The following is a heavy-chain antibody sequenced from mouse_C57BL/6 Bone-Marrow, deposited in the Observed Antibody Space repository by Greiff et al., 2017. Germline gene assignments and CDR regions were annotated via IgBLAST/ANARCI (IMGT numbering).Heavy chain of an antibody. J-gene: IGHJ2*01. CDR1: GFTFSSYA. CDR3: ARVPYYYGFDY. D-gene: IGHD1-1*01. CDR2: ISDGGSYT. V-gene: IGHV5-4*03. Sequence: EVKLMESGGGLVKPGGSLKLSCAASGFTFSSYAMSWVRQTPEKRLEWVATISDGGSYTYYPDNVKGRFTISRDNAKNNRYLQMSHLKSEATAMYFCARVPYYYGFDYWGQGTTLTVSS.